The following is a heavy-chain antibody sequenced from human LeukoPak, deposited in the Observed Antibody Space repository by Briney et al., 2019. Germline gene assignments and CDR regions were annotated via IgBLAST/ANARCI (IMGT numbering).Heavy chain of an antibody. J-gene: IGHJ5*02. CDR3: ARGAYYDILTGYSKHNWFDP. D-gene: IGHD3-9*01. CDR1: GGTFISYA. V-gene: IGHV1-69*05. CDR2: IIPIFGTA. Sequence: SVKVSCKASGGTFISYAISWVRQAPGQGLEWMGGIIPIFGTANYAQKFQGRVTITTDESTSTAYMELSSLRSEDTAVYYCARGAYYDILTGYSKHNWFDPWGQGTLVTVSS.